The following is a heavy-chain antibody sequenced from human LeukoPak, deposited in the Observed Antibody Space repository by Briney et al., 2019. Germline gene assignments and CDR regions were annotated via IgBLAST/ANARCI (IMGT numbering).Heavy chain of an antibody. J-gene: IGHJ6*03. CDR3: ARVRRYYYYYYMDV. Sequence: SATLSLTCAVYGGSFSGYYWGWIRQPPGKGREWIGEINLSGSTNYNPSLKSRVTISVDTSKNQFSLKLSSVTAADAAVYYWARVRRYYYYYYMDVWGKGTTVTVSS. CDR2: INLSGST. CDR1: GGSFSGYY. V-gene: IGHV4-34*01.